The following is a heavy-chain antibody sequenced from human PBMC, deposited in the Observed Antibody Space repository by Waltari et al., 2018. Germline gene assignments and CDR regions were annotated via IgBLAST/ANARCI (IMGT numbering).Heavy chain of an antibody. CDR3: ARGARITIFGVVIGPFDY. CDR2: INAGNGNT. CDR1: GYTFTSYA. V-gene: IGHV1-3*01. Sequence: QVQLVQSGAEVKKPGASVKVSCKASGYTFTSYAMHWVRQAPGQRLEWMGWINAGNGNTKYSQKFQGRVTITRDTSASTAYMELSSLRSEDTAVYYCARGARITIFGVVIGPFDYWGQGTLVTVSS. J-gene: IGHJ4*02. D-gene: IGHD3-3*01.